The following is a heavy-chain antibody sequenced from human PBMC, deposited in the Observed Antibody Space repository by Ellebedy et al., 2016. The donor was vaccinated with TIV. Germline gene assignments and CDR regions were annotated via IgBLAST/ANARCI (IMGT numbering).Heavy chain of an antibody. CDR3: ARLPWPSSRDVPAAIWFDP. Sequence: SETLSLTCTVSGGSISSYYWSWIRQPPGKGLEWIGYIYYSGSTNYNPSLKSRVTISVDTSKNQFSLKLSSVTAADTAVYYCARLPWPSSRDVPAAIWFDPWGQGTLVTVSS. CDR1: GGSISSYY. CDR2: IYYSGST. J-gene: IGHJ5*02. D-gene: IGHD6-13*01. V-gene: IGHV4-59*01.